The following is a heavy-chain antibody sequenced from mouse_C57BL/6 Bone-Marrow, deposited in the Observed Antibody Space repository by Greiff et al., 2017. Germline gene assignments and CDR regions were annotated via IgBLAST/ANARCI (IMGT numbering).Heavy chain of an antibody. CDR3: ARGYDYDYAMDY. D-gene: IGHD2-4*01. J-gene: IGHJ4*01. CDR2: IYPRSGNT. CDR1: GYTFTSYG. Sequence: VQLQQSGAELARPGASVKLSCKASGYTFTSYGISWVKQRTGQGLEWIGEIYPRSGNTYYNEKFKGKATLTADQSSSTAYMQLNSLTSEDSAVYYCARGYDYDYAMDYWGQGTSVTVSS. V-gene: IGHV1-81*01.